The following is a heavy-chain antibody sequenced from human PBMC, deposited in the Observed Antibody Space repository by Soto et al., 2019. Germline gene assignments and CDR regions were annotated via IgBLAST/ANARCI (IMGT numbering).Heavy chain of an antibody. V-gene: IGHV1-46*01. Sequence: ASVKVSCKASGYTFTSYYMHWVRQAPGQGLEWMGIINPSGGSTSYAQKFQGRVTMTRDTSTSTVHMELSSLRSEDTAVYYCARAMYSSSWYSPSDYWGQGTLVTVSS. J-gene: IGHJ4*02. CDR1: GYTFTSYY. D-gene: IGHD6-13*01. CDR2: INPSGGST. CDR3: ARAMYSSSWYSPSDY.